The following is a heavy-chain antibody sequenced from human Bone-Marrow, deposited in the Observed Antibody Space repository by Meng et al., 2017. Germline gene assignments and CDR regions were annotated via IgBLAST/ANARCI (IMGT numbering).Heavy chain of an antibody. CDR3: ARNFDWGFDY. D-gene: IGHD3-9*01. CDR2: IYYSGST. Sequence: QVQLQESGPGLVTPSDTLSLTCTVSGGSISSSSYYWGWVRQPPGKGLEWIGSIYYSGSTYYNPSLKSRVTISVDTSKNQFSLKLSSVTAADTAVYYCARNFDWGFDYWGQGTLVTVSS. J-gene: IGHJ4*02. V-gene: IGHV4-39*01. CDR1: GGSISSSSYY.